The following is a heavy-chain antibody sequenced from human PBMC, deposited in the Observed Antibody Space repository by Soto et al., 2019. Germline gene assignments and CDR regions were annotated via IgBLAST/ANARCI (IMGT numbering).Heavy chain of an antibody. D-gene: IGHD3-3*01. CDR2: IYSGGST. J-gene: IGHJ6*02. V-gene: IGHV3-53*01. Sequence: PGGSLRLSCAASGFTVSSNYMSWVRQAPGKGLEKVSVIYSGGSTYYAVSVKGRFTISRDNSKNTLYLQLNSLRAEDTAVYYCARASNYDFWSGYPHLYYYGMDVWGQGTTVTVSS. CDR3: ARASNYDFWSGYPHLYYYGMDV. CDR1: GFTVSSNY.